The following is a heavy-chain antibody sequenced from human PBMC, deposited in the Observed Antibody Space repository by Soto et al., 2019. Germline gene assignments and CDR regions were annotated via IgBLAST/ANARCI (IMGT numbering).Heavy chain of an antibody. J-gene: IGHJ6*02. D-gene: IGHD7-27*01. CDR2: ISGSGGST. CDR3: AKATGGQRGYYYYGMDV. Sequence: EVQLLESGGGWVQPGGSLRLSCAASGFTCSSYAMSWVRQAPGKGLEWVSSISGSGGSTDYADSMKGRFTISRANPKNTLYLQMNSLRAEDTDVYYFAKATGGQRGYYYYGMDVWGQGTTVTVSS. CDR1: GFTCSSYA. V-gene: IGHV3-23*01.